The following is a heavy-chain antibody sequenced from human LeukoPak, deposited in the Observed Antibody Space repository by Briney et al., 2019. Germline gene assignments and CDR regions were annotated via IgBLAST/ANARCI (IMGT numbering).Heavy chain of an antibody. J-gene: IGHJ6*03. CDR1: GGSFSGYY. Sequence: SETLSLTCAVYGGSFSGYYWSWIRQPPGKGLEWIGEINHSGSTNYNPSLRSRVTISVDTSKNQFSLKLSSVTAADTAVYYCARVSRNPFYYYYYYMDVWGKGTTVTVSS. D-gene: IGHD1-14*01. CDR2: INHSGST. V-gene: IGHV4-34*01. CDR3: ARVSRNPFYYYYYYMDV.